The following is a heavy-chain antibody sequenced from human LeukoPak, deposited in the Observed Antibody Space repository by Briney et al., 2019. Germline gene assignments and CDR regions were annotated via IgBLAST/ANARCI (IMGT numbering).Heavy chain of an antibody. Sequence: GGSLRLSCAASGFTFSSYDMHWVRHATGKGLEWVSAICTAGDTYYPGSVKGRFTISRENAKNSLYLQMNSLRAGDTAVYYCARAKSFWSGPSGYYYYGMDVWGQGTTVTVSS. CDR2: ICTAGDT. CDR3: ARAKSFWSGPSGYYYYGMDV. J-gene: IGHJ6*02. V-gene: IGHV3-13*01. CDR1: GFTFSSYD. D-gene: IGHD3-3*01.